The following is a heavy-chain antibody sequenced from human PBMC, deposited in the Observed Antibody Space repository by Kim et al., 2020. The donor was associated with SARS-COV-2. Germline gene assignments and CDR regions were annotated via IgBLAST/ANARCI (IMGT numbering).Heavy chain of an antibody. V-gene: IGHV4-34*01. CDR2: INHSGST. Sequence: SETLSLTCAVYGGSFSGYYWSWIRQPPGKGLEWIGEINHSGSTNYNPSLKSRVTISVDTSKNQFSLKLSSVTAADTAVYYCARVHDYGDYEGDYWGQGTLVTVSS. D-gene: IGHD4-17*01. CDR3: ARVHDYGDYEGDY. CDR1: GGSFSGYY. J-gene: IGHJ4*02.